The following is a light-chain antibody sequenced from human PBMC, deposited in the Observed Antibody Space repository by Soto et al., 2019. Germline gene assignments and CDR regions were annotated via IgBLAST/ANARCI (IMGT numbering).Light chain of an antibody. Sequence: QPVLTQPPSVSGAPGQRVTISCTGSSSNIGAGYAVQWYQQLPGTAPKLLISDNSNRPSGVPDRFSGSKSGTSASLAITGLQAEDEADYYCQSYDSSLSGYVVFGGGTKVTVL. CDR2: DNS. CDR3: QSYDSSLSGYVV. V-gene: IGLV1-40*01. J-gene: IGLJ2*01. CDR1: SSNIGAGYA.